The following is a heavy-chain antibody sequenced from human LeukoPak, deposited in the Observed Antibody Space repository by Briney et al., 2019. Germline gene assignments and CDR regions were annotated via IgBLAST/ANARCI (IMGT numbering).Heavy chain of an antibody. J-gene: IGHJ4*02. Sequence: ASVKVSCETSGYASTRYYMHWVRQAPGQGLEWMGWIDPTSGGTKSPQKFQGRVTMTRDTSINTAYMELSRLRSDDTAVYYCARDESAAAGTFDYWGQGTLVTVSS. CDR3: ARDESAAAGTFDY. CDR1: GYASTRYY. CDR2: IDPTSGGT. V-gene: IGHV1-2*02. D-gene: IGHD6-13*01.